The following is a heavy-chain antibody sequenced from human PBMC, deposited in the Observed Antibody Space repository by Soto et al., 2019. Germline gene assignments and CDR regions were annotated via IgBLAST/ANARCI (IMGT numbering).Heavy chain of an antibody. CDR3: ARVGSMYYYDSSGYYYLDY. J-gene: IGHJ4*02. CDR2: IIPIFGTA. Sequence: SVKVSCKASGATFSSYAIGWVRQAPGQGLEWMGGIIPIFGTANYAQKFQGRVTITADESTSTAYMELSSLRSEDTAVYYCARVGSMYYYDSSGYYYLDYWGQGTLVTVSS. D-gene: IGHD3-22*01. V-gene: IGHV1-69*13. CDR1: GATFSSYA.